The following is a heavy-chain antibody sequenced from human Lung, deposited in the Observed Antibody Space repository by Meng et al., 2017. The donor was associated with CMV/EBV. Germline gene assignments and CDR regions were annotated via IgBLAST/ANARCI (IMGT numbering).Heavy chain of an antibody. J-gene: IGHJ4*02. D-gene: IGHD5-18*01. V-gene: IGHV4-30-4*08. CDR3: ARALDTAMVTFDY. Sequence: QVQWQEAGQGLVKPSQTLSLTCTVSGGSISSGDYYWSWIRQPPGKGLEWIGYIYYSGSTYYNPSLKSRVTISVDTSKNQFSLKLSSVTAADTAVYYCARALDTAMVTFDYWGQGTLVTVSS. CDR2: IYYSGST. CDR1: GGSISSGDYY.